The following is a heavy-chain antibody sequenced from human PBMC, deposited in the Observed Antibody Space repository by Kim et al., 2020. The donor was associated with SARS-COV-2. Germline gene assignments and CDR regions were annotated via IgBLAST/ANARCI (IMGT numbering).Heavy chain of an antibody. J-gene: IGHJ5*02. D-gene: IGHD3-10*01. CDR2: INAGNGNT. Sequence: ASVKVSCKASGYTFTSYAMHWVRQAPGQRLEWMGWINAGNGNTKYSQKFHGRVTITRDTSASTAYMELSSLRSEDTAVYYCASGAVRGASWFDPWGQGTLVTVSS. CDR3: ASGAVRGASWFDP. CDR1: GYTFTSYA. V-gene: IGHV1-3*01.